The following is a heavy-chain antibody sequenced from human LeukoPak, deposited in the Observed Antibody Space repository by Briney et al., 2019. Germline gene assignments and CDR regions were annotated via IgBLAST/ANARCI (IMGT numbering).Heavy chain of an antibody. Sequence: PGGSLRLSCAASGFTFSSYAMSWVRQAPGKGLEWVSGISWNSGSIGYVDSVKGRFTISRDNAKNSLYLQMNSLRAEDTALYYCAKAVGLRLGSYLLFDPWGQGTLVTVSS. D-gene: IGHD3-16*02. V-gene: IGHV3-9*01. CDR3: AKAVGLRLGSYLLFDP. J-gene: IGHJ5*02. CDR1: GFTFSSYA. CDR2: ISWNSGSI.